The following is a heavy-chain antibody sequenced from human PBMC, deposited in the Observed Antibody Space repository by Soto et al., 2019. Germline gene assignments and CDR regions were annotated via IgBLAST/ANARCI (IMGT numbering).Heavy chain of an antibody. CDR1: GFTFSSYG. CDR3: ARATGYTGNWSDP. Sequence: QVQLVESGGGVVQPGRSLRLSCAASGFTFSSYGMHWVRQAPGKGLEWVAVIWYDGSNKYYADSVKGRFTISRDNSKNMLYLQMNSLRAEDTAVYYCARATGYTGNWSDPWGQGTLVTVSS. V-gene: IGHV3-33*01. D-gene: IGHD3-9*01. CDR2: IWYDGSNK. J-gene: IGHJ5*02.